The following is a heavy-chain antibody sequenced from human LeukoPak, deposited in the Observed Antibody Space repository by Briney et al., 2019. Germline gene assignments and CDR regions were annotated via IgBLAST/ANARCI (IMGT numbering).Heavy chain of an antibody. CDR1: GFTFGDYA. J-gene: IGHJ5*02. D-gene: IGHD3-9*01. Sequence: GGSLRLSCTASGFTFGDYAMSWVRQAPGKGLEWVGFIRSKAYGGTAEYAASVKGRFTISRDDSKSIAYLQMNSLKTEDTAVYYCTGDQTYYDILTGYSNWFDPWGQGTLVTVSS. V-gene: IGHV3-49*04. CDR3: TGDQTYYDILTGYSNWFDP. CDR2: IRSKAYGGTA.